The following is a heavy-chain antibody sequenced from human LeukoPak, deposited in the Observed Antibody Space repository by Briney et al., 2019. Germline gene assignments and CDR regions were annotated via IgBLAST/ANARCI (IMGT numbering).Heavy chain of an antibody. J-gene: IGHJ4*02. CDR1: GFTFSTYA. D-gene: IGHD3-10*01. V-gene: IGHV3-23*01. CDR2: ISSSGAGT. CDR3: AKRLEEVRGVTHPDY. Sequence: GGSLRLSCAASGFTFSTYAMSWVRQGPGKGLEWVSAISSSGAGTYYADSVKGRFTISRDNSKNTLYLQMNSLRAEDTAVYYCAKRLEEVRGVTHPDYWGQGTLVTVSS.